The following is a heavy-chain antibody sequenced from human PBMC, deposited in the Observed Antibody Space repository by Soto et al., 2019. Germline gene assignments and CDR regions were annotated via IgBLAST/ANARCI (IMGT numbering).Heavy chain of an antibody. J-gene: IGHJ4*01. Sequence: SVQVSCKASGYTFTGYYMHWVRQAPGQGLEWMGWINPNSGGTNYAQKFQGRVTMTRDTSISTAYMERSRLRSDDTAVYYCENIAAAGTCTRQAAHDYWG. CDR2: INPNSGGT. CDR1: GYTFTGYY. CDR3: ENIAAAGTCTRQAAHDY. D-gene: IGHD6-13*01. V-gene: IGHV1-2*02.